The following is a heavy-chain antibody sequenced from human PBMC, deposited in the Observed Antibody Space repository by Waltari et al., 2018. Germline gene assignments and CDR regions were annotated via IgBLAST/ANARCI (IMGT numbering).Heavy chain of an antibody. CDR1: GFTFDDYA. J-gene: IGHJ4*02. Sequence: EVQLVESGGGLVQPGRSLRLSCAASGFTFDDYAMHWVRQAPGKGLEWVSGISWNSGSIGYADSVKGRFTISRDNAKNSLYLQMNSLRAEDTALYYCAKGLGEYSVGYYFDYWGQGTLVTVSS. CDR3: AKGLGEYSVGYYFDY. D-gene: IGHD3-10*01. V-gene: IGHV3-9*01. CDR2: ISWNSGSI.